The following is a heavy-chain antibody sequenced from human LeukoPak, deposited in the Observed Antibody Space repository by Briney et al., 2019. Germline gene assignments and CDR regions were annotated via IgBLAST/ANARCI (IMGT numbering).Heavy chain of an antibody. CDR3: ARVDRRGYCSGGSCSNWFDP. V-gene: IGHV1-18*01. CDR1: GYTFTSYA. CDR2: ISAYNGNT. J-gene: IGHJ5*02. D-gene: IGHD2-15*01. Sequence: GASVKVSCKASGYTFTSYAISWVRQAPGQGLEWMGWISAYNGNTNYAQKLQGRVTMTTDTSTSTAYMELRSLRSDDTAVYYCARVDRRGYCSGGSCSNWFDPWGQGTLVTVSS.